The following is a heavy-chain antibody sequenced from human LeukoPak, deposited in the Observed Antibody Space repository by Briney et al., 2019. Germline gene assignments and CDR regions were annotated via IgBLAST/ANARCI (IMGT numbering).Heavy chain of an antibody. Sequence: GGSLRLSCAASGFTFSSYWMNWVRQAPGKGLVWVSRIASDGSSTTYADSVKGRFTVSRDNAKNTPYLQMNSLRAEDTAVYYCARDDYGDYYFDYWGQGTLVTVSS. CDR3: ARDDYGDYYFDY. D-gene: IGHD4-17*01. CDR2: IASDGSST. V-gene: IGHV3-74*01. J-gene: IGHJ4*02. CDR1: GFTFSSYW.